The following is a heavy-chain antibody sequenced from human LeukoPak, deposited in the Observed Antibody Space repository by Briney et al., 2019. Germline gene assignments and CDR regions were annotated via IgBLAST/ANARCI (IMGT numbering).Heavy chain of an antibody. D-gene: IGHD3-22*01. V-gene: IGHV4-59*01. Sequence: SETLSLTCTVSGGSISSYYWSWIRQPPGKGLEWIGYIYYSGSTNYNPSLKSRVTISVDTSKNQFSLKLSSVTAADTAVYYCARDSSSSDGAFDIWGQGTMDTVSS. J-gene: IGHJ3*02. CDR2: IYYSGST. CDR3: ARDSSSSDGAFDI. CDR1: GGSISSYY.